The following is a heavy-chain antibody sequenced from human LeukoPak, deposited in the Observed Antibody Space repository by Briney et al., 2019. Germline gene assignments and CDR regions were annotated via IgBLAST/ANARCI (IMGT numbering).Heavy chain of an antibody. D-gene: IGHD3-16*01. V-gene: IGHV3-74*03. CDR2: INNDGSDT. CDR1: GFTFSSYA. J-gene: IGHJ3*02. CDR3: VRGGFMHAFDI. Sequence: PGGSLRLSCAASGFTFSSYAMHWVRQAPGKGLEWVSFINNDGSDTKYADSVKGRFTVSRDNAENTLYLQMNSLRVEDTAVYYCVRGGFMHAFDIWGQGTKVTVSS.